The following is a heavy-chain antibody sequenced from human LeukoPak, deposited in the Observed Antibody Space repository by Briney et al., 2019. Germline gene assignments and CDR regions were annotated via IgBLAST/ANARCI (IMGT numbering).Heavy chain of an antibody. V-gene: IGHV1-2*02. CDR3: ARDPTLSTNTAATSTFHLFDY. CDR2: INPYTGGT. Sequence: ASVKVSCKASGYTFTGYYMHWVRQAPGQGLEWMGWINPYTGGTNYAQKFQGRVTMTRDTSISTAYMELSRLRSDDTAMYYCARDPTLSTNTAATSTFHLFDYWGQGTLVTVSS. J-gene: IGHJ4*02. D-gene: IGHD6-13*01. CDR1: GYTFTGYY.